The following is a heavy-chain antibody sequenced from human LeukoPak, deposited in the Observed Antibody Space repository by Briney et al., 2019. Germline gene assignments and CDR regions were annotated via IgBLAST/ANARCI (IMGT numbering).Heavy chain of an antibody. J-gene: IGHJ4*02. CDR3: ANIGGWGPPNY. CDR2: ISYDGSNK. Sequence: HPGRSLRLSCAASGFTFSSYAMHWVRQAPGKGLEWVAVISYDGSNKYYADSVKGRFTISRDNSKNTLYLQMNSLRAEDTAVYYCANIGGWGPPNYWGQGTLVTVSS. V-gene: IGHV3-30-3*01. D-gene: IGHD6-19*01. CDR1: GFTFSSYA.